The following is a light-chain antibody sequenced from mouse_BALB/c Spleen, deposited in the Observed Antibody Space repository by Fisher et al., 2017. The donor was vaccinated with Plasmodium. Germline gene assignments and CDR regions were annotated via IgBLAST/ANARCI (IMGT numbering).Light chain of an antibody. V-gene: IGKV5-43*01. CDR3: QQSNSWPLT. CDR2: YAS. J-gene: IGKJ5*01. CDR1: QSISSN. Sequence: PGDSVSLSCRASQSISSNLHWYQQKSLESPRLLINYASQSISGIPSRFSGSGSGTDFTLSINSVETEDFGMYFCQQSNSWPLTFGAGTKLELK.